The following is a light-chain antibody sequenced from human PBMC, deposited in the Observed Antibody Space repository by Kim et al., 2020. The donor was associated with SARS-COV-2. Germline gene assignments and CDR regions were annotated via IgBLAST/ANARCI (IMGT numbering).Light chain of an antibody. J-gene: IGLJ3*02. CDR1: SSDVGGYSH. V-gene: IGLV2-14*04. CDR3: TSYTSSNTWV. CDR2: NVN. Sequence: GQSITISCTGTSSDVGGYSHVSLYHRHPGKVPKLLIYNVNKWPSGVSNRFSGSKSGNTASLTISGLQAEDEADYYCTSYTSSNTWVFGGGTELTVL.